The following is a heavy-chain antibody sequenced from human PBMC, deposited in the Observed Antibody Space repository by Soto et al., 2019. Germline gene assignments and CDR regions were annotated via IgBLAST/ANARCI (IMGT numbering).Heavy chain of an antibody. CDR1: GGTFSSYA. V-gene: IGHV1-69*13. Sequence: ASVKVSCKASGGTFSSYAISWVRQAPGQGLEWMGGIIPIFGTANYAQKFQGRVTITADESTSTAYMELSSLRSEDTAVYYCACTIGNDFWSPENWFDPWGQGTLVTVSS. CDR3: ACTIGNDFWSPENWFDP. D-gene: IGHD3-3*01. CDR2: IIPIFGTA. J-gene: IGHJ5*02.